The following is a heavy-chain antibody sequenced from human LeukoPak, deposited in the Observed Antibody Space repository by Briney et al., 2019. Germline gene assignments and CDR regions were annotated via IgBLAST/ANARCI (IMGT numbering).Heavy chain of an antibody. Sequence: SETLSLTCSVSGDSISRYYWTWIRQPPGKGLEFLGYMYFSGTTNCNPSLKSRVTMSVDTSKNQFSLKLSSVTAADTAVYYCAGILDEWGFGKVDYWGQGILVIVSS. CDR3: AGILDEWGFGKVDY. D-gene: IGHD1-26*01. CDR2: MYFSGTT. CDR1: GDSISRYY. J-gene: IGHJ4*02. V-gene: IGHV4-59*08.